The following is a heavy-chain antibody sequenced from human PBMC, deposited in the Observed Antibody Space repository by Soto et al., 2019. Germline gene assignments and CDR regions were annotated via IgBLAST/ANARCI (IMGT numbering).Heavy chain of an antibody. J-gene: IGHJ4*02. CDR2: TYYRSKWYG. V-gene: IGHV6-1*01. CDR1: GDSVSSDSAA. Sequence: PSQTLSLTCAISGDSVSSDSAAWNWIRQSPSRGLEWLGRTYYRSKWYGDYAVSVKSRISINPDTSKNQFSLQLNSVTPEDTAVYYCARDHEVVAVATYFDYWGQGTLVTVSS. D-gene: IGHD2-15*01. CDR3: ARDHEVVAVATYFDY.